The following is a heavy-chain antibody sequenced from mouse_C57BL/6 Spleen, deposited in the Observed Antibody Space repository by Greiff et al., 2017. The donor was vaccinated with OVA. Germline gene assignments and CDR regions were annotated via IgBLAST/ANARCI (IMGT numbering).Heavy chain of an antibody. CDR2: IYPGSGST. CDR3: ARGEYGSSSGAMDY. Sequence: QVQLQQPGAELVKPGASVKMSCKASGYTFTSYWITWVKQRPGQGLEWIGDIYPGSGSTNYNEKFKSKATLTVDTSSSTAYMQLSSLTSEDSAGYYCARGEYGSSSGAMDYWGQGTSGPVS. J-gene: IGHJ4*01. D-gene: IGHD1-1*01. V-gene: IGHV1-55*01. CDR1: GYTFTSYW.